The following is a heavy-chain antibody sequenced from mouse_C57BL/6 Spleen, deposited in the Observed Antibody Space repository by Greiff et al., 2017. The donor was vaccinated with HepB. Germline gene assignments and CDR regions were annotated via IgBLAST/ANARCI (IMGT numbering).Heavy chain of an antibody. Sequence: QVQLQQSAAELARPGASVKLSCKASGYTFTSYGISWVKQRTGQGLEWIGEIYPRSGNTYYNEKFKGKATLTADKSSSTAYMELRSLTSEDSAVYFCARWSAQATFAYWGQGTLVTVSA. D-gene: IGHD3-2*02. CDR2: IYPRSGNT. CDR1: GYTFTSYG. CDR3: ARWSAQATFAY. V-gene: IGHV1-81*01. J-gene: IGHJ3*01.